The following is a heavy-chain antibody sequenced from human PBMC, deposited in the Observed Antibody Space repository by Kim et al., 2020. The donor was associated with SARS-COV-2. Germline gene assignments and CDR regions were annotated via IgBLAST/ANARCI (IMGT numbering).Heavy chain of an antibody. D-gene: IGHD4-4*01. CDR1: GFTFSSYE. CDR2: ISGSGTTI. CDR3: ARGPNYSPFDY. Sequence: GGSLRLSCTASGFTFSSYEMNWVRQAPGKGLEWVSDISGSGTTIYYADSVRGRFTISRDNDKNSLFLQMNSLRAEDTAVYYCARGPNYSPFDYWGQGTRVTVSS. J-gene: IGHJ4*02. V-gene: IGHV3-48*03.